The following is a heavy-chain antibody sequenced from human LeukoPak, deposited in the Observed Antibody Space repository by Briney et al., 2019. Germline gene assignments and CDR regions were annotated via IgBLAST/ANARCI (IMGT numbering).Heavy chain of an antibody. Sequence: PGGSLRLSCAASGFTFINYEMNWVRQAPGKGLEWVSYISSSGGTIYYADSVKGRFTISRDNAKNSLYLQMNSLRAEDTAVYSCAREGSRFYYYMDAWGKGTTVTISS. CDR1: GFTFINYE. CDR3: AREGSRFYYYMDA. D-gene: IGHD6-13*01. V-gene: IGHV3-48*03. CDR2: ISSSGGTI. J-gene: IGHJ6*03.